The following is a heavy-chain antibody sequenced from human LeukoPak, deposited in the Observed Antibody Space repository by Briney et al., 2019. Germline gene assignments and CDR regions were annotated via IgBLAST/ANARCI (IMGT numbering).Heavy chain of an antibody. Sequence: PGGSLRLSCAASGFTFSSYAMHWVRQAPGKGLEWVAVISYDGSNKYYADSVKGRFTISRDNSKNTLYLQMNSLRAEDTAVYYCARGDCGGDCYPPTSMDVWGQGTTVTVSS. CDR2: ISYDGSNK. D-gene: IGHD2-21*02. CDR3: ARGDCGGDCYPPTSMDV. J-gene: IGHJ6*02. CDR1: GFTFSSYA. V-gene: IGHV3-30-3*01.